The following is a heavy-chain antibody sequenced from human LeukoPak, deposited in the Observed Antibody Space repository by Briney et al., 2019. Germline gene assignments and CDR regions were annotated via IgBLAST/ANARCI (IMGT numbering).Heavy chain of an antibody. V-gene: IGHV1-18*01. D-gene: IGHD2-15*01. CDR1: GYTFISYG. CDR3: ARADIIVVAGATPVGSAFEY. Sequence: ASVKVSCKASGYTFISYGISWLRQAPGQGIEWMGWISANKGDTEYAQKFQGRLTVTRDTSTSTAYMELKRLKSDDTAVYYCARADIIVVAGATPVGSAFEYWGQGTLITVS. J-gene: IGHJ4*02. CDR2: ISANKGDT.